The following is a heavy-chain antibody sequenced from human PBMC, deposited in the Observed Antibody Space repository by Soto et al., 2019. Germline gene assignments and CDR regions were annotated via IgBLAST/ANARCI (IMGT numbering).Heavy chain of an antibody. CDR1: GGSISNSSYQ. D-gene: IGHD3-3*01. J-gene: IGHJ6*03. CDR2: VTHSGST. V-gene: IGHV4-39*07. Sequence: SETLSLTCTVSGGSISNSSYQWGWIRQPPGKGLQWIGSVTHSGSTNYNPSLKSRVTISVDTSKNQSSLRLSSVTAADTAVYYCARGNPTRITIFGVVFSYMDVWGKGTTVTVSS. CDR3: ARGNPTRITIFGVVFSYMDV.